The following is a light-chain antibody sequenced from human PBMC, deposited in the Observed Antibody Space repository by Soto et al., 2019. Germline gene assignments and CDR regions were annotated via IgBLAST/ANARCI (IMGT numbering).Light chain of an antibody. CDR1: QSVSSN. J-gene: IGKJ1*01. V-gene: IGKV3-15*01. Sequence: ILLTQSPVTLSVSPGERATLSCRASQSVSSNLAWYQQKPGQAPSLLIYGAFTRATGIPARFSGTGSGTEFTLNISSLQSEDFALYYCQQYNDWPLTFGQGTKVEI. CDR3: QQYNDWPLT. CDR2: GAF.